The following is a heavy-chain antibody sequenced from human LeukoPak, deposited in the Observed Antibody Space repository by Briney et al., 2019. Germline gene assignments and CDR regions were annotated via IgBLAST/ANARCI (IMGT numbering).Heavy chain of an antibody. CDR3: ARAQDYGDYFDY. D-gene: IGHD4-17*01. CDR1: GYTFTGYY. Sequence: ASVKVSCKASGYTFTGYYMHWVRQAPGQGLEWMGWINPNSGGTNYAQKFQGRVTMTRDTSISTAYMELSRLRSDDTAVYYCARAQDYGDYFDYWGQGTLVTVSS. V-gene: IGHV1-2*02. CDR2: INPNSGGT. J-gene: IGHJ4*02.